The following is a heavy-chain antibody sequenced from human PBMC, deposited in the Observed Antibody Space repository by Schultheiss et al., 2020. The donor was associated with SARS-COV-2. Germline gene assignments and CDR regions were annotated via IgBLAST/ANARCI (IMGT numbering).Heavy chain of an antibody. CDR3: AREWTAAPFDY. CDR1: GGSISSYY. CDR2: IYYSGST. D-gene: IGHD2-2*01. V-gene: IGHV4-59*01. Sequence: SETLSLTCTVSGGSISSYYWSWIRQPPGKGLEWIGYIYYSGSTNYNPSLKSRVTMSVDTSKNQFSLKLSSVTAADTAVYYCAREWTAAPFDYWGQGTLVTVSS. J-gene: IGHJ4*02.